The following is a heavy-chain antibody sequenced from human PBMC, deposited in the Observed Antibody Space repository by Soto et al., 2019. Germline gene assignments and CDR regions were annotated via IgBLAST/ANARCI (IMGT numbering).Heavy chain of an antibody. Sequence: GESLKISCKRSGYSFTSYCIGWVRQMPGKGLEWMGIIYPGDSDTRYSPSFQGQVTISADKSISTAYLQWSSLKASDTAMYYCARPMGLYYDILTGPNLDDFDIWCQGTMVTVSS. J-gene: IGHJ3*02. CDR2: IYPGDSDT. V-gene: IGHV5-51*01. CDR3: ARPMGLYYDILTGPNLDDFDI. D-gene: IGHD3-9*01. CDR1: GYSFTSYC.